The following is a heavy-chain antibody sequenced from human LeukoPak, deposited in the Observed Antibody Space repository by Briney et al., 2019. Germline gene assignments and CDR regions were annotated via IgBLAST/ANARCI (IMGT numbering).Heavy chain of an antibody. J-gene: IGHJ4*02. CDR1: GGSISNYY. CDR2: VYNSGST. CDR3: ARSGGTWSYNY. Sequence: SETLSLTCTVSGGSISNYYWSWIRQPPGKGLEWLGYVYNSGSTHYNPSLKSRVTISADTSKNQFSLTLASVTAADTAVYYCARSGGTWSYNYWGQGTLVTVSS. D-gene: IGHD1-26*01. V-gene: IGHV4-59*01.